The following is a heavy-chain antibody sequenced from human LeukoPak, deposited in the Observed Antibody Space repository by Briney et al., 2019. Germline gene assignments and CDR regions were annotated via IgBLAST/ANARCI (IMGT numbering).Heavy chain of an antibody. V-gene: IGHV3-15*01. CDR3: TTVFDDYVFN. CDR1: GFTFSNAW. CDR2: IKRKSDGGTT. D-gene: IGHD3-16*01. Sequence: GGSLRLSCAASGFTFSNAWMSWVRQAPGKGLEWVGRIKRKSDGGTTDYAAPVKGRFTISRDDSKNTLYLQMNSLKTEDTAVYYCTTVFDDYVFNWGQGTLVTVSS. J-gene: IGHJ4*02.